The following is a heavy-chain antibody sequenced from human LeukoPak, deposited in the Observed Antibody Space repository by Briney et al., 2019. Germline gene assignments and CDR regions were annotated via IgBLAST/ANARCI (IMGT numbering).Heavy chain of an antibody. Sequence: PSGTLSLTCAVYGGSFSGYYWSWIRQPPGKGLEWIGEINHSGSTNYNPSLKSRVTISVDTSKNQFSLKLSSVTAADTAVYYCARGHYYDSSGYYSLFDYWGQGTLVTVSS. CDR2: INHSGST. V-gene: IGHV4-34*01. CDR3: ARGHYYDSSGYYSLFDY. D-gene: IGHD3-22*01. CDR1: GGSFSGYY. J-gene: IGHJ4*02.